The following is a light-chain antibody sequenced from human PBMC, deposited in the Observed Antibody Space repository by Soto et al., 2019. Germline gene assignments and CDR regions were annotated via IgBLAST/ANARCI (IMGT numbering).Light chain of an antibody. Sequence: QSALTQPPSASGSPGQSVTISCTGTSSDVGGYNYVSWYQQHPGKAPKLMIYEVNKRPSGVPDRFSGPKSGNTASLTVSGLQAEDEADYYCSSYAGSDVFVFGTGTKVTVL. V-gene: IGLV2-8*01. CDR3: SSYAGSDVFV. CDR1: SSDVGGYNY. J-gene: IGLJ1*01. CDR2: EVN.